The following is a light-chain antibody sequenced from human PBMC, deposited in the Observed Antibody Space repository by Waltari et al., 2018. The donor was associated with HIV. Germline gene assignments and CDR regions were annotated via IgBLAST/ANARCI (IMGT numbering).Light chain of an antibody. J-gene: IGKJ1*01. CDR1: QSVGSY. V-gene: IGKV3-11*01. CDR2: DAS. CDR3: QQRSDWPPT. Sequence: EIVLTQSPATPSLSPGERPTLSCRASQSVGSYLGWYQQKPGQAPRLLIYDASNRATVIPARFSGSGSGTDFTLTISSLEPEDFAVYYCQQRSDWPPTFGQGTKVEIK.